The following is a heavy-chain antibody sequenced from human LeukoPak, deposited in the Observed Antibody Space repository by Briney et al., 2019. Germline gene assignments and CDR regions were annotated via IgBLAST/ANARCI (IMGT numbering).Heavy chain of an antibody. Sequence: ASVKVSCKASGYTFTSYGISWVRQAPGQGLEWMGWISAYNGNTNYAQKLQGRVTMTTDTSTSTAYMELRSLRSDDTAVYYCARGGLATITPGGAFDYWGQGTLVTVSS. D-gene: IGHD5-12*01. CDR2: ISAYNGNT. CDR3: ARGGLATITPGGAFDY. V-gene: IGHV1-18*01. CDR1: GYTFTSYG. J-gene: IGHJ4*02.